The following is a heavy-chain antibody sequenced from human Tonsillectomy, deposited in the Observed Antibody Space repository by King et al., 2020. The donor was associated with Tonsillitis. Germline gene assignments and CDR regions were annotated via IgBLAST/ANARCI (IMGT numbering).Heavy chain of an antibody. V-gene: IGHV4-59*01. CDR1: GGSISTYY. J-gene: IGHJ5*02. CDR3: AKDSDCSGGSCYSGLNWSDP. CDR2: IYSSGST. D-gene: IGHD2-15*01. Sequence: QLQESGPGLVKPSETLSLTCTVSGGSISTYYWSWIRQPPGKGLEWVGDIYSSGSTNYNPSLKSRVTISVDTSKNQFSLKLSSVTAADTAVYYCAKDSDCSGGSCYSGLNWSDPWGQGPLVTVSS.